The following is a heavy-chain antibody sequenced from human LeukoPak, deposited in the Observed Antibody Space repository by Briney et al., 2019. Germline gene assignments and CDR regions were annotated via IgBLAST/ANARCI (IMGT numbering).Heavy chain of an antibody. CDR2: INPNSGGT. CDR1: GYTFTGYY. CDR3: ASSSSGSYRDAFDI. D-gene: IGHD6-19*01. Sequence: ASVKVSCKASGYTFTGYYMHWVRPAPGQGLEWMGWINPNSGGTNYAQKFQGRVTMTRDTSISTAYMELSRLRSDDTAVYYCASSSSGSYRDAFDIWGQGTMVTVPS. J-gene: IGHJ3*02. V-gene: IGHV1-2*02.